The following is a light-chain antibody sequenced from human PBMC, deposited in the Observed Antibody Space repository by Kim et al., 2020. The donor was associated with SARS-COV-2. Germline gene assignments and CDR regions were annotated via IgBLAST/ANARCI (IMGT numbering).Light chain of an antibody. CDR1: SSDVGGYNY. V-gene: IGLV2-14*04. Sequence: QSITISCTGTSSDVGGYNYVSWYQQHPGNAPKLMIYDVSKRPSGVSNRFSGSKSGNTASLTISGLQAEDEADYYCSSYTSSSTYYVFGTGTKVTVL. J-gene: IGLJ1*01. CDR3: SSYTSSSTYYV. CDR2: DVS.